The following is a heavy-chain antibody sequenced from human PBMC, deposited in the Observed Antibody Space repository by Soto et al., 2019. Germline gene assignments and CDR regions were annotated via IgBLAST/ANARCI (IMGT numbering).Heavy chain of an antibody. D-gene: IGHD2-2*01. Sequence: VQLVQSGAEVKKPGESLRISCKGSGYSFTSYWISWVRQMPGKGLEWMGRIDPSDSYTNYSPSFQGHVTISADKSISTAYLQWSSLKASDTAMYYCASSPRGYCSSTSCRELGNYYGMDVWGQGTTVTVSS. CDR1: GYSFTSYW. V-gene: IGHV5-10-1*01. J-gene: IGHJ6*02. CDR2: IDPSDSYT. CDR3: ASSPRGYCSSTSCRELGNYYGMDV.